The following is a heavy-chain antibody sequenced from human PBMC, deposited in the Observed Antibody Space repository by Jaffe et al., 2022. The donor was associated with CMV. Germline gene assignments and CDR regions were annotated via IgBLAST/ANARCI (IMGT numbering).Heavy chain of an antibody. D-gene: IGHD2-15*01. J-gene: IGHJ4*02. CDR2: ISSSSSYI. CDR3: ARFPYCSGGSCYSGSDY. Sequence: EVQLVESGGGLVKPGGSLRLSCAASGFTFSSYSMNWVRQAPGKGLEWVSSISSSSSYIYYADSVKGRFTISRDNAKNSLYLQMNSLRAEDTAVYYCARFPYCSGGSCYSGSDYWGQGTLVTVSS. CDR1: GFTFSSYS. V-gene: IGHV3-21*01.